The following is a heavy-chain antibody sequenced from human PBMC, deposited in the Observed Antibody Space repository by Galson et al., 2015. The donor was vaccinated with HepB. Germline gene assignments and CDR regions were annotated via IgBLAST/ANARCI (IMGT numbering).Heavy chain of an antibody. D-gene: IGHD3-3*01. V-gene: IGHV3-33*01. Sequence: SLRLSCAASGFTFSSYGMHWVRQAPGKGLEWVAVIWYDGSNKYYADSVKGRFTISRDNSKNTLYLQMNSLRAEDTAVYYCARGVYDFWSGYYAFDYWGQGTLVTVSS. CDR2: IWYDGSNK. J-gene: IGHJ4*02. CDR1: GFTFSSYG. CDR3: ARGVYDFWSGYYAFDY.